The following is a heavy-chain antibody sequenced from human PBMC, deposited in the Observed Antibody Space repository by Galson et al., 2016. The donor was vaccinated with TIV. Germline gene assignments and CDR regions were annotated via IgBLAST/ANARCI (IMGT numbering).Heavy chain of an antibody. CDR3: ARGRSGYNSTYYYYGMDV. D-gene: IGHD5-24*01. J-gene: IGHJ6*02. V-gene: IGHV6-1*01. Sequence: CAISGDSVSSSSAAWNWIRQSPSRGLEWLGRTYYRSEWNSDYAVSVRSRIVIKADRSKNQFFLQLNSVTPEDTAVYFCARGRSGYNSTYYYYGMDVWGQGTTVPVSS. CDR2: TYYRSEWNS. CDR1: GDSVSSSSAA.